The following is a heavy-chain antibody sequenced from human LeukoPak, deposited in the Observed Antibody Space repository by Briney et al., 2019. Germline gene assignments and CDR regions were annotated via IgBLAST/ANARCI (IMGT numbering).Heavy chain of an antibody. V-gene: IGHV3-33*01. CDR3: AREGLTTSRNNAFDI. D-gene: IGHD4-11*01. Sequence: GGSLRLSCAASGYTFSSYGKHWVRQRPGKGLEWLTVIWSDESKKYYGDSVKGRFTVPRDNSKNTLYLDINSLRVDDTAVYYCAREGLTTSRNNAFDIWGQGTMVAVSS. J-gene: IGHJ3*02. CDR2: IWSDESKK. CDR1: GYTFSSYG.